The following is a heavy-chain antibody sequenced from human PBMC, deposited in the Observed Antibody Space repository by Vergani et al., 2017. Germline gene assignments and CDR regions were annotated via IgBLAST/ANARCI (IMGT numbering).Heavy chain of an antibody. D-gene: IGHD2-15*01. Sequence: QVQLQESGPGLVKPSETLSLTCTVSGGSISSYYWSWIRQPPGKGLEWIGYIYYSGSTNYNPSLKSRVTISVDTSKNQFSLKLSSVTAADTAVYYCARGFTPSNWFDPWGQGTLVTVSS. J-gene: IGHJ5*02. CDR1: GGSISSYY. CDR2: IYYSGST. V-gene: IGHV4-59*12. CDR3: ARGFTPSNWFDP.